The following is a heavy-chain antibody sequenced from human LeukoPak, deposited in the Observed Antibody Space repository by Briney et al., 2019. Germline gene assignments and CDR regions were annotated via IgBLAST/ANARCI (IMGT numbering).Heavy chain of an antibody. Sequence: PGGSLRLSCAASGFTFSSYAMSWVRQAPGKGLEWVSAISGSGGSTYYADSVKGRFTISRDNSKNTLYLQMNSLRAEDTAVYYCAKAKDNWNDSANFDYWSQGTLVTVSS. CDR2: ISGSGGST. CDR3: AKAKDNWNDSANFDY. V-gene: IGHV3-23*01. J-gene: IGHJ4*02. D-gene: IGHD1-20*01. CDR1: GFTFSSYA.